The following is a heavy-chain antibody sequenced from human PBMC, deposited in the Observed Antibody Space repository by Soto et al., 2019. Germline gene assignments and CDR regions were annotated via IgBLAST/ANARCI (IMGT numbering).Heavy chain of an antibody. CDR3: ARHGRVLLEWLLRGTFDY. V-gene: IGHV4-39*01. CDR2: IYYSGST. CDR1: GGSISSSSYY. J-gene: IGHJ4*02. D-gene: IGHD3-3*01. Sequence: SETLSLTCTVSGGSISSSSYYWGWIRQPPGKGLEWIGSIYYSGSTYYNPSLKSRVTISVDTSKNQFSLKLSSVTAADTAVYYCARHGRVLLEWLLRGTFDYWGQGTLVTVSS.